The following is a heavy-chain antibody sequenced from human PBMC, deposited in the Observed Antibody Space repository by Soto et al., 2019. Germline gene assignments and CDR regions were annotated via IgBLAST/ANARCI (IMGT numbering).Heavy chain of an antibody. J-gene: IGHJ1*01. CDR2: IHHSGST. V-gene: IGHV4-59*01. CDR3: AKIGGNGWKAD. CDR1: GGSISNYY. Sequence: PSETLSLTCTVSGGSISNYYWTWIRQSPGKGLEWIGYIHHSGSTYYSPSLKGRVTMSLDTSKDQFSLKVSSVTAADTAVDYCAKIGGNGWKADWGQGILVTVDS. D-gene: IGHD6-19*01.